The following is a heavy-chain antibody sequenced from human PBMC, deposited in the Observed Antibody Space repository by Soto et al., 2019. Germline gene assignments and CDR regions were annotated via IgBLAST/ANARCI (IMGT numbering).Heavy chain of an antibody. J-gene: IGHJ5*02. CDR1: GGSISSSSYY. D-gene: IGHD2-8*02. CDR2: IYYSGST. CDR3: ARLGSGSWMLWGFWFDP. Sequence: SETLSLTCTVSGGSISSSSYYWGWIRQPPGKGLEWIGSIYYSGSTYYNPSLKSRVTISVDTSKNQFSLKLSSVTAADTAVYYCARLGSGSWMLWGFWFDPWGQGTLVTVSS. V-gene: IGHV4-39*01.